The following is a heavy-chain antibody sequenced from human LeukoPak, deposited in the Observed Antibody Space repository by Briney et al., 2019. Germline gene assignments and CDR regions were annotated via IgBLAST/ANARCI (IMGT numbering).Heavy chain of an antibody. Sequence: PGGSLRLSCAASGFTFSGYAMSWVRQAPGKGLEWVSAISGSGGSTYYADSVKGRFTISRDNSKNTLYLQMNSLRAEDTAVYYCAKDRSELWFGELLFDYWGQGTLVTVSS. CDR1: GFTFSGYA. CDR3: AKDRSELWFGELLFDY. CDR2: ISGSGGST. V-gene: IGHV3-23*01. J-gene: IGHJ4*02. D-gene: IGHD3-10*01.